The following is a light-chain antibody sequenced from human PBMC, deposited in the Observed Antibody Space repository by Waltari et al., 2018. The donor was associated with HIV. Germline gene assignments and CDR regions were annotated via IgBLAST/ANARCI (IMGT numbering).Light chain of an antibody. CDR3: ASFTGDNTVI. V-gene: IGLV2-14*03. Sequence: AVTQPASVSGLPGQSTNISCCSDDTDFGLYNFVPWYQQHSGQPPLLILYDVDSRASGFSDRFSGSMSGNTASLTISVLRAEDEGHYYCASFTGDNTVIFGGGTEVTVL. CDR2: DVD. J-gene: IGLJ2*01. CDR1: DTDFGLYNF.